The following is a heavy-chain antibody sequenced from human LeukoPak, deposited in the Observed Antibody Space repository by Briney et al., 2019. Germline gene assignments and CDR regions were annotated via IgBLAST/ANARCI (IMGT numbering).Heavy chain of an antibody. CDR3: ARGRSSGYYHEYFDY. Sequence: SETLSLTCAIYGGSFSGYYWSWIRQPPGKGLEWIGEINHSGSTNYNPSLKSRVTISVDTSKNQFSLKLSSVTAADTAVYYCARGRSSGYYHEYFDYWGQGTLVTVSS. V-gene: IGHV4-34*01. CDR2: INHSGST. CDR1: GGSFSGYY. J-gene: IGHJ4*02. D-gene: IGHD3-22*01.